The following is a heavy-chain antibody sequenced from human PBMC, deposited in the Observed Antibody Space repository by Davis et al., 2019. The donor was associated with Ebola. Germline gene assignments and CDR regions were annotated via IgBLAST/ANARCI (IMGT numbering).Heavy chain of an antibody. CDR1: GGTFSSYA. D-gene: IGHD3-3*01. V-gene: IGHV1-69*13. CDR2: IIPIFGTA. J-gene: IGHJ6*02. CDR3: ARPVRLLFMSYYYGMDV. Sequence: SVKVSCKASGGTFSSYAISWVRQAPGQGLEWMGGIIPIFGTANYAQKFQGRVTITADESTSTAYMELSSLRSEDTAVYYCARPVRLLFMSYYYGMDVWGQGTTVTVSS.